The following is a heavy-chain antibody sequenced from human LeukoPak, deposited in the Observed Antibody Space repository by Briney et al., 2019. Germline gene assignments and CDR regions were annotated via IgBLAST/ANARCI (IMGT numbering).Heavy chain of an antibody. CDR1: GFAFSNYG. D-gene: IGHD2-21*02. CDR2: LSSTSTTI. Sequence: GGSLRLSCAASGFAFSNYGMNWVRQAPGKGLEWLSYLSSTSTTIYYADSVKGRFTISRDNSKNTLYLQMNSLRDEDTAVYYCARETSAPNCGGDCRYYFDFWGQGTLVTVSS. CDR3: ARETSAPNCGGDCRYYFDF. J-gene: IGHJ4*02. V-gene: IGHV3-48*02.